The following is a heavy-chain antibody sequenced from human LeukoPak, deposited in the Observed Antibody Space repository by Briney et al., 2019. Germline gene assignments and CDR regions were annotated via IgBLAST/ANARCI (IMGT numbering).Heavy chain of an antibody. D-gene: IGHD2-15*01. V-gene: IGHV3-21*01. Sequence: GGSLRLSCTASGFTFSTYNMNWVRQPPGKGLEWVSSISSSSSYIYYADSVEGRFTISRDNAKNSLYLQMNSLRAEDTAVYYCARRHCSGGSCEIDYWGQGTLVTVSS. CDR2: ISSSSSYI. CDR1: GFTFSTYN. CDR3: ARRHCSGGSCEIDY. J-gene: IGHJ4*02.